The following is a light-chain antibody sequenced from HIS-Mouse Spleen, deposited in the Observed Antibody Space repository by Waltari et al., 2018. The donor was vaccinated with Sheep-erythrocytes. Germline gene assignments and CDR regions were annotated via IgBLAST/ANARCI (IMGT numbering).Light chain of an antibody. CDR1: NIGSKS. J-gene: IGLJ2*01. CDR2: DDS. V-gene: IGLV3-21*02. CDR3: QVWDSSSDPVV. Sequence: SYVLTQPPSVSVAPGQTARITCGGNNIGSKSVHWYQQKPGQAPVLVVYDDSDRPSGIPKRFSGSNSGNPATLTISRVEAGDEADYSCQVWDSSSDPVVFGGGTKLTVL.